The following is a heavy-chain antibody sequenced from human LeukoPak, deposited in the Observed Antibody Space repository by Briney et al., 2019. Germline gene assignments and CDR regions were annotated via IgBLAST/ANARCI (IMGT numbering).Heavy chain of an antibody. CDR2: IEQDGSEK. CDR1: GFTFSNYW. CDR3: ARDQVGIFDY. V-gene: IGHV3-7*01. Sequence: GGSLRLSCAASGFTFSNYWMGWVRQTPGKGLEWVATIEQDGSEKYYVDSVKGRFTISRDNAKKSLFLQMNSLRADDTAVYYCARDQVGIFDYWGQGTLVTVSS. D-gene: IGHD1-26*01. J-gene: IGHJ4*02.